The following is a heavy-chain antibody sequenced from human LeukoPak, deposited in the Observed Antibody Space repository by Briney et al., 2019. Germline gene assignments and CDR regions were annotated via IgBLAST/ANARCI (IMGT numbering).Heavy chain of an antibody. V-gene: IGHV3-21*01. CDR3: ARDPPRAAGFYGMDV. Sequence: GRSVRLSCAASGFTFSSYSMNWVRQAPGKGLEWVSSISSSSSYIYYADSVKGRFTISRDNAKNTLYLQMNSLRAEDTAVYYCARDPPRAAGFYGMDVWGQGTTVTVSS. D-gene: IGHD6-13*01. J-gene: IGHJ6*02. CDR1: GFTFSSYS. CDR2: ISSSSSYI.